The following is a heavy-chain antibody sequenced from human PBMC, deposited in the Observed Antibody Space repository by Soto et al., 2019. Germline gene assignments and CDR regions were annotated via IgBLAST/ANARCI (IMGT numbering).Heavy chain of an antibody. CDR1: GVSFSDYY. J-gene: IGHJ5*02. V-gene: IGHV4-34*01. CDR3: VKVSPQISLA. Sequence: PSETLSLTCTVYGVSFSDYYWSWIRQPPGKGLEWIGEINHTGSTNFNPSLESRVTISVDTSKNQFSLKLSSVTAADTAVYYCVKVSPQISLAWCQGTLVTVSS. CDR2: INHTGST.